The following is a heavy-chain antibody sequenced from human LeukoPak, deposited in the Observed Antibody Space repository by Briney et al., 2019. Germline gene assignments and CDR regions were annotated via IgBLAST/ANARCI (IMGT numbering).Heavy chain of an antibody. CDR3: AKGAGGFSYYNWFDP. Sequence: PSETLSLTCTVSGDSISSSNCYRGWIRQPPGKGLEWIGSIYYSGTTHYSPSLESRVTISVDTSKNQFSLKLASVTAADTAIYYCAKGAGGFSYYNWFDPWGQGTLVTVSS. V-gene: IGHV4-39*07. CDR2: IYYSGTT. J-gene: IGHJ5*02. D-gene: IGHD5-18*01. CDR1: GDSISSSNCY.